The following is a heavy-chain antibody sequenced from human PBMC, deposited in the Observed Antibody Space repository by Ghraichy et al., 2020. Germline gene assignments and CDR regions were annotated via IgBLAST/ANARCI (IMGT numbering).Heavy chain of an antibody. CDR3: AKHSYDFWSATEYYFDY. CDR1: GFTFSSYA. J-gene: IGHJ4*02. CDR2: ISGSGGST. Sequence: GGSLRLSCAASGFTFSSYAMSWVRQAPGKGLEWVSAISGSGGSTYYADSVKGRFTISRDNSKNTLYLQMNSLRAEDTAVYYCAKHSYDFWSATEYYFDYWGQGKLVTGSS. D-gene: IGHD3-3*01. V-gene: IGHV3-23*01.